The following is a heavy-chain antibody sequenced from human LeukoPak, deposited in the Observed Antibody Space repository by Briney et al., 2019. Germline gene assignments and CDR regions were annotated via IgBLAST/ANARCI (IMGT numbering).Heavy chain of an antibody. V-gene: IGHV3-74*01. D-gene: IGHD3-3*01. J-gene: IGHJ5*02. CDR2: IDTDGGST. CDR1: GFIFSNYW. Sequence: GGSLRLSCAASGFIFSNYWMFWVRQAPGRGLVWVSRIDTDGGSTNYADSVRGRFTVSRDNADNTLYLQMNNLRVEDTAVYYCASQDFWSGYHNWLDPWGQGTLVTVSS. CDR3: ASQDFWSGYHNWLDP.